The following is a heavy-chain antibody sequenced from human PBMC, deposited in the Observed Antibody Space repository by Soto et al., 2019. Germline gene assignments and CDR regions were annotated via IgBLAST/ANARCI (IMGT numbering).Heavy chain of an antibody. J-gene: IGHJ3*02. V-gene: IGHV3-30-3*01. CDR2: ISYDGSNK. CDR3: ARFDCGGSCYPDDAFDI. Sequence: GGSLRLSCAASGFTFSSYAMHWVRQAPGKGLEWVAVISYDGSNKYYADSVKGRFTISRDNSKNTLYLQMNSLRAEDTAVYYCARFDCGGSCYPDDAFDIWGQGTMVTVSS. CDR1: GFTFSSYA. D-gene: IGHD2-15*01.